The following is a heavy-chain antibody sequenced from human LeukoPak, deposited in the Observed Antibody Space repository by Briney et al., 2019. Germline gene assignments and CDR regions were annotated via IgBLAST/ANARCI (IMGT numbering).Heavy chain of an antibody. V-gene: IGHV1-46*01. J-gene: IGHJ3*02. D-gene: IGHD4-23*01. CDR1: GYTFTSYY. CDR3: ARPTSPHPYGGKSDPIFDI. CDR2: INPNGGTT. Sequence: ASVKVSCKAFGYTFTSYYIHWVRQAPGQGLEWMGIINPNGGTTYSAQNFQGRVTMIRDTSTTTVYMVLSSLRSEDTAVYYCARPTSPHPYGGKSDPIFDIWGQGTLVTVSS.